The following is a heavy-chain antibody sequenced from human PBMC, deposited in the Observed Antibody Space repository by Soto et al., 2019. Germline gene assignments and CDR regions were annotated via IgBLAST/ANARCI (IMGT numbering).Heavy chain of an antibody. D-gene: IGHD6-19*01. Sequence: QVQLVQSGAEVKKPGASVKVSCKASGYTFTSYDINWVRQATGQGLEWMGWMNPNSGNTGYAQKFQGRVTMTRYHYISTAYMELSSLRSEDTAVYYCASTGGIAVAGISDGMDVWGQGTTVTVSS. CDR2: MNPNSGNT. CDR1: GYTFTSYD. CDR3: ASTGGIAVAGISDGMDV. J-gene: IGHJ6*02. V-gene: IGHV1-8*01.